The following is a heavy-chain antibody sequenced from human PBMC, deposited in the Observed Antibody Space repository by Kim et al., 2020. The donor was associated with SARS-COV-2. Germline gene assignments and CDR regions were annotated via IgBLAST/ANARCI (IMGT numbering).Heavy chain of an antibody. CDR2: IYYSGST. V-gene: IGHV4-39*01. J-gene: IGHJ6*03. CDR1: GGSISSSSYY. D-gene: IGHD3-9*01. CDR3: ARQPVLRYFDWLSDYYMDV. Sequence: SETLSLTCTVSGGSISSSSYYWGWIRQPPGKGLEWIGSIYYSGSTYYNPSLKSRVTISVDTSKNQFSLKLSSVTAADTAVYYCARQPVLRYFDWLSDYYMDVWGKGTTVTVPS.